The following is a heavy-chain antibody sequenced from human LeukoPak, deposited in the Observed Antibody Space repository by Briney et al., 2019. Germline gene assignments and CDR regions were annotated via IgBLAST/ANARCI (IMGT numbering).Heavy chain of an antibody. V-gene: IGHV3-15*01. CDR2: IKSETDGVTT. CDR3: ARGGIIVGALR. CDR1: GFTFSDAW. J-gene: IGHJ4*02. Sequence: GGSLRLSCAASGFTFSDAWMSWVRQAPGKGLEWVGRIKSETDGVTTDYAGPVKGRFTLSRDDSENTLFLQMNSLRAEDTAVYYCARGGIIVGALRWGQGTLVTVSS. D-gene: IGHD1-26*01.